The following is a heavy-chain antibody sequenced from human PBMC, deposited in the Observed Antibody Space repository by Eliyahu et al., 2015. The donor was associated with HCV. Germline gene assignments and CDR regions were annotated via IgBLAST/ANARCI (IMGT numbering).Heavy chain of an antibody. CDR1: GFSLSTSGMC. J-gene: IGHJ4*02. Sequence: QVTLRESGPALVKPTQTLTLTCTFSGFSLSTSGMCVSWIRQPPGKALEWLARIDWDDDKYYSTSLKTRLTISKDTSKNQVVLTMTNMDPVDTATYYCALNYRGYSSWLRYFDYWGQGTLVTVSS. CDR3: ALNYRGYSSWLRYFDY. CDR2: IDWDDDK. D-gene: IGHD6-13*01. V-gene: IGHV2-70*15.